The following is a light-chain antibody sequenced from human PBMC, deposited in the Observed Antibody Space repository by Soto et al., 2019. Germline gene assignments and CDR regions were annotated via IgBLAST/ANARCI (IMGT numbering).Light chain of an antibody. V-gene: IGLV1-44*01. CDR3: ATWDDSLNGYV. Sequence: SVLTQPPSASGTPGQRVTISCSGSSSNIGSNTVNWYQQLPGTAPKLLIRGDNQRPSGVPDRFSGSKSGTSASLAISGLQSEDEADYYCATWDDSLNGYVFGTGTKVTVL. CDR2: GDN. J-gene: IGLJ1*01. CDR1: SSNIGSNT.